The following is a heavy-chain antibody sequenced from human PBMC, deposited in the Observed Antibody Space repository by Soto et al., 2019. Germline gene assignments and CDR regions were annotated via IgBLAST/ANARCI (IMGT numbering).Heavy chain of an antibody. CDR1: GGSITSNW. CDR3: ARHIAVSGTRGFDH. D-gene: IGHD2-21*01. Sequence: QVQLQESGPGLMKPSGTLSLTCAVSGGSITSNWWSWVRQPPGKGLEGIAEIFHTGIANYNPSLMGRLPISMDKSTNHVSLTLNSVTAADTAVYYCARHIAVSGTRGFDHWGQGTLVTVSS. CDR2: IFHTGIA. V-gene: IGHV4-4*02. J-gene: IGHJ4*02.